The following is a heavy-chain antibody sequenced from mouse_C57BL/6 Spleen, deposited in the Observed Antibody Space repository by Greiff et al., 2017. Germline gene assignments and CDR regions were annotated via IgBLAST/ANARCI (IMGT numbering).Heavy chain of an antibody. V-gene: IGHV1-59*01. CDR1: GYTFTSYW. CDR2: IDPSDSYT. J-gene: IGHJ4*01. Sequence: QVHVKQPGAELVRPGTSVKLSCKASGYTFTSYWMHWVKQRPGQGLEWIGVIDPSDSYTNYNQKFKGKATLTVDTSSSTAYMQLSSLTSEDSAVYYCARGGGIYYGNYGAMDYWGQGTSVTVSS. D-gene: IGHD2-1*01. CDR3: ARGGGIYYGNYGAMDY.